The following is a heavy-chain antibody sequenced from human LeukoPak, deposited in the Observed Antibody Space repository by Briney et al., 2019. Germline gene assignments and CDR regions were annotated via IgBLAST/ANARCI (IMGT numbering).Heavy chain of an antibody. CDR1: GFTVSSNY. V-gene: IGHV3-66*01. Sequence: GGSLRLSCAASGFTVSSNYMSWDRQAPGKGLEWVSVDYGGGTTDYADSVKGRFTISRDNSKNTLYLQMNSLRAEDTAVYYCARDLVQGGAFTAWGQGTVVTVSS. J-gene: IGHJ3*01. D-gene: IGHD3-10*02. CDR2: DYGGGTT. CDR3: ARDLVQGGAFTA.